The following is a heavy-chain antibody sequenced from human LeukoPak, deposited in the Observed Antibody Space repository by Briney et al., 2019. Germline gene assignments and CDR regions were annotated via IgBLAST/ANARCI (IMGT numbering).Heavy chain of an antibody. CDR2: IFYSGST. CDR1: GGSISSSSYY. CDR3: ASQYSYSYMDV. J-gene: IGHJ6*03. Sequence: PSETLSLTCTVSGGSISSSSYYWGWLRQPPGKRLEWIGSIFYSGSTYYNPSLKSRVTISLDTSKNQFSLKVSSVTPAATAVYSCASQYSYSYMDVWGKGTTVTASS. V-gene: IGHV4-39*01.